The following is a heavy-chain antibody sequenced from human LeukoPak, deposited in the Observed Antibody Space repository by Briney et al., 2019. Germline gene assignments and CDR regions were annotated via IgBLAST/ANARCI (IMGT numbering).Heavy chain of an antibody. CDR3: ARLRGQWLASVFDY. J-gene: IGHJ4*02. CDR1: GGSISSSSYY. V-gene: IGHV4-39*01. D-gene: IGHD6-19*01. Sequence: PSETLSLTCTVSGGSISSSSYYWGWIRQPPGKGLEWIGSIYYSGSTYYNPSLKSRATISVDTSKNQFSLKLSSVTAADTAVYYCARLRGQWLASVFDYWGQGTLVTVSS. CDR2: IYYSGST.